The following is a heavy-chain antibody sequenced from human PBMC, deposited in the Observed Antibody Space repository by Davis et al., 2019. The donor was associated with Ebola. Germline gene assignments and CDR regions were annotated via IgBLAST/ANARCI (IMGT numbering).Heavy chain of an antibody. Sequence: GESLKISCKGSGYSFTSYWIGWVRQMPGKGLEWMGIIYPGDSDTRYSPSFQGQVTISADKSISTAYLQWSSLKASDTAMYYCARSPSLSYDSSSYSYFDYWGQGTLVTVSS. D-gene: IGHD3-22*01. CDR3: ARSPSLSYDSSSYSYFDY. CDR2: IYPGDSDT. V-gene: IGHV5-51*01. J-gene: IGHJ4*02. CDR1: GYSFTSYW.